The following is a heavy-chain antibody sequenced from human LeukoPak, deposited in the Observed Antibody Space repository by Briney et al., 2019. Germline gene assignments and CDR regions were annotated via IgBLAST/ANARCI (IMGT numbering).Heavy chain of an antibody. CDR1: GYTFTGYY. CDR2: INPNNGGT. V-gene: IGHV1-2*02. J-gene: IGHJ5*02. Sequence: ASVKVSCKASGYTFTGYYMHWVRQAPGQGLEWMGWINPNNGGTNYAQKFQGRVTMTRDTSISTAYMELSRLRSDDTAVYYCARGERAAAVFDPWGQGTLVTVSS. CDR3: ARGERAAAVFDP. D-gene: IGHD6-13*01.